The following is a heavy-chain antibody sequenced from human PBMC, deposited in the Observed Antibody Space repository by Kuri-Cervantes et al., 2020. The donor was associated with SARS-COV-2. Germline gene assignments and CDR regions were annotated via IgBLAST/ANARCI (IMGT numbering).Heavy chain of an antibody. CDR3: AKDGPDSGSYLFDY. CDR2: ISYDGSNK. Sequence: GESLKISCAASGFTFSRYGMHWVRQAPGKGLEWVAVISYDGSNKYYADSVKGRFTISRDNSKNTLYLQMNSLRAEDTAVYYCAKDGPDSGSYLFDYWGQGTLVTVSS. D-gene: IGHD1-26*01. V-gene: IGHV3-30*18. J-gene: IGHJ4*02. CDR1: GFTFSRYG.